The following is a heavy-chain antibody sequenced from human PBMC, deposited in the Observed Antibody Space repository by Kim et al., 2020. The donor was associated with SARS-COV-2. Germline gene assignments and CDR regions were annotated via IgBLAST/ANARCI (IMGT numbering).Heavy chain of an antibody. Sequence: SETLSLTCTVSGGSISSSSYYWGWIRQPPGKGLEWIGSIYYSGSTYYNPSLKSRVTISVDTSKNQFSLKLSSVTAADTAVYYCARLSNYLWGMDVWGQGTTFTVSS. CDR3: ARLSNYLWGMDV. D-gene: IGHD4-4*01. V-gene: IGHV4-39*07. CDR2: IYYSGST. J-gene: IGHJ6*02. CDR1: GGSISSSSYY.